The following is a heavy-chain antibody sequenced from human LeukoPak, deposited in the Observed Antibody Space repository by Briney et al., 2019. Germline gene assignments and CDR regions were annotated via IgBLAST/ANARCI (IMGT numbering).Heavy chain of an antibody. Sequence: SETLSLTCTVSGASVSSYSWSWIRQPPGRGLEWIGYIYYTGSTNYNPSLKSRVTISVDTSKNQVSLKLTSVTAADTAVYYCARHGLEGEYRYGYFAYWGQGTLVTVSS. CDR3: ARHGLEGEYRYGYFAY. V-gene: IGHV4-59*08. J-gene: IGHJ4*02. D-gene: IGHD5-18*01. CDR1: GASVSSYS. CDR2: IYYTGST.